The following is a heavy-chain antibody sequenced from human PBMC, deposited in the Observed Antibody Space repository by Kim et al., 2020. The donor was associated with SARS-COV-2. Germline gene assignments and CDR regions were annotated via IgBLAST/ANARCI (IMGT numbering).Heavy chain of an antibody. CDR1: GFTFGDYA. D-gene: IGHD3-3*01. J-gene: IGHJ6*03. CDR2: ISWNSGSI. CDR3: AKDIAGFWSGQGYMDV. Sequence: GGSLRLSCAASGFTFGDYAMHWVRQAPGKGLEWVSGISWNSGSIGYADSVKGRFTISRDNAKNSLYLQMNSLRAEDTALYYCAKDIAGFWSGQGYMDVWGKGTTGTVSS. V-gene: IGHV3-9*01.